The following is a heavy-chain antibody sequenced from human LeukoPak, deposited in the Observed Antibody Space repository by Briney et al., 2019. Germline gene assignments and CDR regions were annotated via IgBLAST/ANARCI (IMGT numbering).Heavy chain of an antibody. CDR3: ARGPIAVTSGSLDY. V-gene: IGHV1-18*01. D-gene: IGHD1-26*01. CDR1: GYTFTSYG. Sequence: ASVNVSCTASGYTFTSYGISWVRQAPGQGLEWMGWINADNGNTKYSQKFQGRVTITRDTSASTAYMELSSLRSEDTAVYYCARGPIAVTSGSLDYWGQGTLVTVSS. J-gene: IGHJ4*02. CDR2: INADNGNT.